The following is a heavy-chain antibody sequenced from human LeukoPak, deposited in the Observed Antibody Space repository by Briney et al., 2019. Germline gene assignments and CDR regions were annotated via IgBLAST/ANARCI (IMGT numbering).Heavy chain of an antibody. CDR3: AKRGYYDSNGYFFPYYFDN. J-gene: IGHJ4*02. Sequence: PGGSLRLSCAASGFTFINYAMSWVRQAPGKGLEWVSGISGSGGRTYYAGSVRGRFTISRDNSRNRLYLQMNSLRAEDTALYYCAKRGYYDSNGYFFPYYFDNWGQGTLVAVSS. V-gene: IGHV3-23*01. CDR1: GFTFINYA. D-gene: IGHD3-22*01. CDR2: ISGSGGRT.